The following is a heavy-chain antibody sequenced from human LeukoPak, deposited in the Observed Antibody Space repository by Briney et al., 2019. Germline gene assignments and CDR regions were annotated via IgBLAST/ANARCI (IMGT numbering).Heavy chain of an antibody. CDR3: TRVYLERLTAGYFDH. V-gene: IGHV3-30*14. CDR2: ISYDGRQK. J-gene: IGHJ4*02. CDR1: GFTFSTYA. Sequence: PGGSLRLSCAASGFTFSTYAMHWVRQAPGKGLEWVAVISYDGRQKYYADSVKGRFTISRDNSKNTLFLQMNSLRDEDTAVYYCTRVYLERLTAGYFDHWGQGTLVTVSS. D-gene: IGHD2-8*01.